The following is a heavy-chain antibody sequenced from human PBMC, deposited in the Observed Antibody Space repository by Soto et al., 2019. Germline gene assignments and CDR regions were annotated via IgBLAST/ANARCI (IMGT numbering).Heavy chain of an antibody. CDR2: IYSGGST. V-gene: IGHV3-53*01. CDR3: ARVGRDGYNSRSYYYYGMDG. Sequence: EVQLVESGGGLIQPGGSLRLSCAASGFTVSSNYMSWVRQAPGKGLEWVSVIYSGGSTYYAESVKGRFTISRDNSTNTLYLQKNSLRAEDTAVYYCARVGRDGYNSRSYYYYGMDGWGQGTTVTVSS. D-gene: IGHD5-12*01. CDR1: GFTVSSNY. J-gene: IGHJ6*02.